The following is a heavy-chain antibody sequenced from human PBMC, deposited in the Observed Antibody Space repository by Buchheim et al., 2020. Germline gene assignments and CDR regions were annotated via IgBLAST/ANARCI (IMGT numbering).Heavy chain of an antibody. CDR1: GFTVSSNY. D-gene: IGHD3-9*01. J-gene: IGHJ4*02. V-gene: IGHV3-66*01. Sequence: EVQLVESGGGLVQPGGSLRLSCAASGFTVSSNYMSWVRQAPGKGLEWVSVIYSGGSTYYADSVKGRFTISRDNSKNTLYLQMNSLRAEDTAVYYCARVSYDILVPWRVGAIDYWGQGTL. CDR2: IYSGGST. CDR3: ARVSYDILVPWRVGAIDY.